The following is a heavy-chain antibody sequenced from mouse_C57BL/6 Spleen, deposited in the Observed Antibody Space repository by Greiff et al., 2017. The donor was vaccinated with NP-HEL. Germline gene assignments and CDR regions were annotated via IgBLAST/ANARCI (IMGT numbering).Heavy chain of an antibody. CDR3: KPTSYFDY. CDR1: GYTFPDYE. J-gene: IGHJ2*01. D-gene: IGHD2-10*01. V-gene: IGHV1-15*01. Sequence: VKLMESGAELVRPGASVTLSCKASGYTFPDYEMHWVKQTPVHGLEWIGAIDPETGGPAYNQKFKGKAILTADKSSSTAYMELRSLTSEDSAVYYCKPTSYFDYWGQGTTLTVSS. CDR2: IDPETGGP.